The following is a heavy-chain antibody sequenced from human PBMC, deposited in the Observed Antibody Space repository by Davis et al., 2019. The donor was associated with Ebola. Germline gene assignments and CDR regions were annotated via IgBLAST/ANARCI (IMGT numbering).Heavy chain of an antibody. Sequence: GESLKISCAASGFTFNSYGMNWVRQAPGKGLEWVSYIGTSNIIYYADSVKGRFTISRENAKNSLYLQMNSLRDEDTAVYYCARDLSRRFDYWGQGTLVTVSS. CDR3: ARDLSRRFDY. J-gene: IGHJ4*02. D-gene: IGHD3-16*02. V-gene: IGHV3-48*02. CDR1: GFTFNSYG. CDR2: IGTSNII.